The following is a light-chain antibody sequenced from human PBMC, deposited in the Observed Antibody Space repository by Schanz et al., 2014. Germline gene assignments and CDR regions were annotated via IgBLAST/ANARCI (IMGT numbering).Light chain of an antibody. V-gene: IGLV2-8*01. CDR1: SSDVGGYNY. Sequence: QSALTQPASVSGSPGQSITISCTGTSSDVGGYNYVSWYQQHPGKAPKLMIYEGSKRPSGVSDRFSGSKSGNTASLTVSGLQAEDEGDYYRSSNAGTHNWVFGGGTKLTVL. CDR2: EGS. CDR3: SSNAGTHNWV. J-gene: IGLJ3*02.